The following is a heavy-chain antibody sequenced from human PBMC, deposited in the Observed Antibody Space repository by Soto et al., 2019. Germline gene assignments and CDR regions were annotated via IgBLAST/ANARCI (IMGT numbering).Heavy chain of an antibody. Sequence: EVQLLEYGGGLVQPGGSLRLSCAASGFTFSSYAMSWVRQAPGKGLEWVSAISGSGTITYYADSVKGRFTISRDNSKNTLYLQMNSLRAEDTAVYYCATGYCSSITCYNFDYWGQGTLVTVSS. V-gene: IGHV3-23*01. CDR2: ISGSGTIT. CDR3: ATGYCSSITCYNFDY. D-gene: IGHD2-2*03. CDR1: GFTFSSYA. J-gene: IGHJ4*02.